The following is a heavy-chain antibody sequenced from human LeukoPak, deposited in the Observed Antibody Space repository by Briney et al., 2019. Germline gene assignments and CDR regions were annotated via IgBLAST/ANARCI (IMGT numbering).Heavy chain of an antibody. D-gene: IGHD1-26*01. Sequence: SQTLSLTCAISGDSVSINSASWNWIRQSPSRGLEWLGRTYYRSKWNSDYAVSVKSRITINPDTSRNQFSLHLNSVTPEDTAVYYCARDPDSSYEWGPFDPWGQGTLVTVSS. J-gene: IGHJ5*02. CDR2: TYYRSKWNS. CDR3: ARDPDSSYEWGPFDP. CDR1: GDSVSINSAS. V-gene: IGHV6-1*01.